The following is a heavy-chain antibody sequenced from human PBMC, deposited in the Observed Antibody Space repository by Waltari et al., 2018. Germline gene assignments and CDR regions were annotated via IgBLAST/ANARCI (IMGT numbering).Heavy chain of an antibody. J-gene: IGHJ4*02. CDR1: GFPFSNYW. CDR3: VLYSSEVLGDC. Sequence: QLVESGGGLVQPGGSLNLSFSAPGFPFSNYWLHWVRQAPGKGLLSVAHINTYGSITNYADSVKGRFTISRDNAKNTLFLQMNSLRAEDTALYYCVLYSSEVLGDCWGRGTLVTVSS. D-gene: IGHD6-25*01. V-gene: IGHV3-74*01. CDR2: INTYGSIT.